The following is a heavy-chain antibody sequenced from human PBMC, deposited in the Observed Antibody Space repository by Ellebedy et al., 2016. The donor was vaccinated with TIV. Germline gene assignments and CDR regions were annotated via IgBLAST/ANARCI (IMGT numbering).Heavy chain of an antibody. J-gene: IGHJ4*02. D-gene: IGHD1-14*01. V-gene: IGHV4-39*01. CDR2: IYYSGNT. Sequence: MPSETLSLTCNVTGHSLSSTSYYWSWIRQPPGKGLEWIATIYYSGNTYSSPSLESRVTVSLDTSKNQFSLTVTSVTAADTAVYYCARGNHHTSFFDNWGQGTLVTVSS. CDR1: GHSLSSTSYY. CDR3: ARGNHHTSFFDN.